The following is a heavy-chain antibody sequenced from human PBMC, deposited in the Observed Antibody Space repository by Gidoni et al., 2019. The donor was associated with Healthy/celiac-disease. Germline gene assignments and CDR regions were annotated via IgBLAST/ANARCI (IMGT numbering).Heavy chain of an antibody. CDR1: GLAFSSSA. Sequence: EVPPLGSRGGWVHPGGSLRLSCPAAGLAFSSSAMSGVRQAQGKGLEWVAAFSGSGVSTYYADSVKGGFTIYRDISKTTLYLQMNSLRAEDTAVYYCAKAGLRFLGWFTEFRGDDDYWGQGTLVTVSS. CDR3: AKAGLRFLGWFTEFRGDDDY. J-gene: IGHJ4*02. V-gene: IGHV3-23*01. D-gene: IGHD3-3*01. CDR2: FSGSGVST.